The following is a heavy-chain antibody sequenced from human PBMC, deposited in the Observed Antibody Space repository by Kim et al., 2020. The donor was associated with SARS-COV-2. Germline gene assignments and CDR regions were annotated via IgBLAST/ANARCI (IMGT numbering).Heavy chain of an antibody. V-gene: IGHV1-69*01. CDR3: AREGRYYYYYGMDV. J-gene: IGHJ6*02. Sequence: QKFQSRVTITADESTSTAYMELSSLRSEDTAVYYCAREGRYYYYYGMDVWGQGTTVTVSS.